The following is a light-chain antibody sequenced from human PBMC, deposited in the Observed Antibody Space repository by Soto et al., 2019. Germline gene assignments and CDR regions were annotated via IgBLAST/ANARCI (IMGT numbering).Light chain of an antibody. CDR3: QQYGSSSYT. J-gene: IGKJ2*01. Sequence: EIVLTQSPGTLSLFPGERATLSCRASQSVSSSYLAWYQQKPGQAPRLLIYGASIRATGIPDRFSGSGSGTDFTLTISRLEPEDFAVYYCQQYGSSSYTFGQGTKLEIK. V-gene: IGKV3-20*01. CDR1: QSVSSSY. CDR2: GAS.